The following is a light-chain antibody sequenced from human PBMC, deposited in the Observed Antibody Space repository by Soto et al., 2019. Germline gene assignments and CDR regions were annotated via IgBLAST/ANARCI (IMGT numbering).Light chain of an antibody. V-gene: IGKV1-39*01. CDR3: QQSYSAPRT. Sequence: DIQMTHSPSSLSASVVYRVTITFRASQSISSYLNWYQQKPGKAPKLLIYAASSLQSGVPSRFSGSGSGTDFTLTINSLQPEDFATYYCQQSYSAPRTFGQGTKVDIK. CDR1: QSISSY. CDR2: AAS. J-gene: IGKJ1*01.